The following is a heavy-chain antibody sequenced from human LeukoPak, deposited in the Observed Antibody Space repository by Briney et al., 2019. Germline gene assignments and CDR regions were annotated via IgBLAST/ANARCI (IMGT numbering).Heavy chain of an antibody. CDR3: ARGENGDYAPTFDY. CDR2: ISYDGSNK. J-gene: IGHJ4*02. D-gene: IGHD4-17*01. Sequence: GGSLRLSCAASGFTFSSYGMHWVRQAPGKGLEWVAVISYDGSNKYYADSVRGRSTISRDNSKNTLYLQMNSLRAEDTAVYYCARGENGDYAPTFDYWGQGTLVTVSS. CDR1: GFTFSSYG. V-gene: IGHV3-30*03.